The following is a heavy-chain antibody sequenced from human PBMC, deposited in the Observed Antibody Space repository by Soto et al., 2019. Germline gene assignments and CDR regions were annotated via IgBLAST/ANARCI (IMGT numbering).Heavy chain of an antibody. CDR2: INPSGGST. CDR3: AGGWRPPSSYTCLDP. CDR1: GYTFTSYY. Sequence: GASVKVSCKASGYTFTSYYMHWVRQAPGQGLEWMGIINPSGGSTSYAQKFQGRVTMTRDTSTSTVYMELSSLRSEDTAVYYCAGGWRPPSSYTCLDPWGQGTLVTVSS. D-gene: IGHD3-16*01. V-gene: IGHV1-46*01. J-gene: IGHJ5*02.